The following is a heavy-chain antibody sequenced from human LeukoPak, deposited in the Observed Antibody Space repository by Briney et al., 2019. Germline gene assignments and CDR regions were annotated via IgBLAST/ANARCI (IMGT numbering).Heavy chain of an antibody. CDR3: ARHVIYDILTGYRDYFDY. D-gene: IGHD3-9*01. Sequence: ASVKVSCKASGYTFTGYYMHWVRQAPGQGLEWMGWINPNSGGTNYAQKFQGRVTMTRDTSIGTAYMELSRLRSDDTAVYYCARHVIYDILTGYRDYFDYWGQGTLVTVSS. CDR1: GYTFTGYY. J-gene: IGHJ4*02. CDR2: INPNSGGT. V-gene: IGHV1-2*02.